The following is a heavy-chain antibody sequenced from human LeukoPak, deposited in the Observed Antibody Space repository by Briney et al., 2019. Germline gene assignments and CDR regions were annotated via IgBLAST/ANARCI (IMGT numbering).Heavy chain of an antibody. V-gene: IGHV3-21*01. J-gene: IGHJ4*02. CDR3: AGEGSGWLPNY. CDR1: GFTFSSYS. D-gene: IGHD6-19*01. Sequence: VGSLRLSCAASGFTFSSYSMNWVRQAPGKGLEWVSSISSSSSYIYYADSVKGRFTISRDNAKNSLYLQMNSLRAEDTAVYYCAGEGSGWLPNYWGQGTLVTVSS. CDR2: ISSSSSYI.